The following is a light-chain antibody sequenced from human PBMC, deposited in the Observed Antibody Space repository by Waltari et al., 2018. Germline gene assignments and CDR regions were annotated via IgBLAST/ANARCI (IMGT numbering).Light chain of an antibody. V-gene: IGLV2-14*03. CDR1: SDDIGAYSY. Sequence: QSALTQPASVSGSPGQSITISCTGTSDDIGAYSYVTCYHQRPGKVPKLFIFALTERPSGVSNRFSGSKSGSTASLTVSGLQAEDEGLFYCSAYTSRGTLKFGGGTRVTVL. CDR2: ALT. CDR3: SAYTSRGTLK. J-gene: IGLJ2*01.